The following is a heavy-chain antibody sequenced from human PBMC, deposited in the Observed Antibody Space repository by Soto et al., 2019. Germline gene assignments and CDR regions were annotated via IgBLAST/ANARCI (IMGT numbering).Heavy chain of an antibody. Sequence: GGPLRLSCAASGFIFSSYGMHWVRQAPGKGLEWVAVISYDGSNKYYADSVKGRFTISRDNSKNTLYLQMNSLRAEDTAVYYCAKDGKYSGYDAHIDSWGQGTLVTVSS. V-gene: IGHV3-30*18. CDR3: AKDGKYSGYDAHIDS. CDR2: ISYDGSNK. CDR1: GFIFSSYG. D-gene: IGHD5-12*01. J-gene: IGHJ4*02.